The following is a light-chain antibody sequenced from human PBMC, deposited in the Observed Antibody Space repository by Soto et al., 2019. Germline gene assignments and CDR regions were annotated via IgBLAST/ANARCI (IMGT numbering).Light chain of an antibody. CDR3: QQYTTSSWP. CDR2: GTS. V-gene: IGKV3D-15*01. J-gene: IGKJ1*01. CDR1: QSVNSN. Sequence: EIVMTLSPATLSVSPGETVTLSCRASQSVNSNLAWYQQKPGQAPRVLIYGTSSRATGIPDRFSGSGSGTDFTLTISRLEPEDFAVYYCQQYTTSSWPFGQGTKVDIK.